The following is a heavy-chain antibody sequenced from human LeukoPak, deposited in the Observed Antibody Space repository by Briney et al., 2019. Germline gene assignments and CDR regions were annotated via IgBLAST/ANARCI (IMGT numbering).Heavy chain of an antibody. Sequence: GGSLRLSCVVSGFTLSNNGMSWVRQAPGKGLEWVSGLSGSGSSVYYADSVRGRLTISRDNSRNTLYLQLDSLRADDTAVYYCAKGLNWFDPWGQGTLVTVS. CDR2: LSGSGSSV. J-gene: IGHJ5*02. CDR3: AKGLNWFDP. D-gene: IGHD2-8*01. CDR1: GFTLSNNG. V-gene: IGHV3-23*01.